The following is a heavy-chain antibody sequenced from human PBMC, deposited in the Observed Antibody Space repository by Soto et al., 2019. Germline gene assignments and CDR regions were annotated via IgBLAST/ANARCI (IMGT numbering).Heavy chain of an antibody. D-gene: IGHD3-3*01. CDR1: GYTFTSYD. V-gene: IGHV1-8*01. CDR3: ARGRSITIFGVFKLDYYYGMDV. Sequence: QVPLVQSGAEVKKPGASVKVSCKASGYTFTSYDITWVRQATGQGLEWMGWMNPKSGNTGYAQKFQGRVTMTRNTSISTAYMELSRLRSEDTAVYYCARGRSITIFGVFKLDYYYGMDVWGQGTTVTVSS. CDR2: MNPKSGNT. J-gene: IGHJ6*02.